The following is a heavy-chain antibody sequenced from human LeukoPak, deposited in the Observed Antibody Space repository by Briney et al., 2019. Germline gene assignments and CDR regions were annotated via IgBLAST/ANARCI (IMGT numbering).Heavy chain of an antibody. Sequence: PSETLSLTCTVSGGSISSGSYYWSWIRQPAGKGLEWIGRIYTSGSTNYNPSLKSRVTISVDTSKNQFSLKLSSVTAADTAVYYCAREVPFMTTVPPHYFDYWGQGTLVPVSS. V-gene: IGHV4-61*02. D-gene: IGHD4-17*01. CDR3: AREVPFMTTVPPHYFDY. CDR2: IYTSGST. CDR1: GGSISSGSYY. J-gene: IGHJ4*02.